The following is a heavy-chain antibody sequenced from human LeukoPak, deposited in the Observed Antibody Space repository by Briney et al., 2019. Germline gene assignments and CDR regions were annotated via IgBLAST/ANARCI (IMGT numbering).Heavy chain of an antibody. D-gene: IGHD3-16*01. CDR1: GFNFRKYW. V-gene: IGHV3-74*01. J-gene: IGHJ4*01. Sequence: GGSLRLSCAASGFNFRKYWMQWVRHVPGKGLVWVSEINPDGDYSGHSNSVRGRFTISRDNAKNTLYLQMTSLSAEDTAVYYCTRSLGDWGQGTLVSVSS. CDR3: TRSLGD. CDR2: INPDGDYS.